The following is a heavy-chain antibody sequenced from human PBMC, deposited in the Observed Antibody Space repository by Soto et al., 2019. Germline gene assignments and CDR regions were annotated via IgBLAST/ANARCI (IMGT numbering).Heavy chain of an antibody. CDR1: GFTFSSYA. CDR3: AKGTEAVAGNYFDL. Sequence: EVQLLESGGDLVQPGGSLRLSCVASGFTFSSYAMNWVRQAPGKGLEWVSTISGSGSSTSYADSVKGRFSISRDNPKTTLFLQMNSLRDEDTAVYYCAKGTEAVAGNYFDLWGRGTLVTVSS. CDR2: ISGSGSST. J-gene: IGHJ2*01. D-gene: IGHD6-19*01. V-gene: IGHV3-23*01.